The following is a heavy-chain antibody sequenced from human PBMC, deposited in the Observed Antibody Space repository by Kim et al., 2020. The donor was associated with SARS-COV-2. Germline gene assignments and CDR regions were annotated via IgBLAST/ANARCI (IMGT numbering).Heavy chain of an antibody. V-gene: IGHV3-30*01. Sequence: GRKKYYADSVKGRFTISRDNSKSAVYLQMDSLKPEDTTVYYCTSEVATGYWGQGTLVTVSS. D-gene: IGHD1-1*01. CDR2: GRKK. CDR3: TSEVATGY. J-gene: IGHJ4*02.